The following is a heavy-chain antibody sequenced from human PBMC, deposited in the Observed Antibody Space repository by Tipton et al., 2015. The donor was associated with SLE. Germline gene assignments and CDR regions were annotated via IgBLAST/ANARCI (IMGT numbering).Heavy chain of an antibody. CDR1: GFTFSSYG. J-gene: IGHJ6*02. Sequence: SLRLSCAASGFTFSSYGLTWVRQAPGKGLEWVSTISGSGGSTYYADAVKGRFTISRDNFKNTLYLQMNSLRAEDTAVYYCAKKLSYSSSTWYYGMDVWGQGTTVTVSS. CDR2: ISGSGGST. D-gene: IGHD6-6*01. V-gene: IGHV3-23*01. CDR3: AKKLSYSSSTWYYGMDV.